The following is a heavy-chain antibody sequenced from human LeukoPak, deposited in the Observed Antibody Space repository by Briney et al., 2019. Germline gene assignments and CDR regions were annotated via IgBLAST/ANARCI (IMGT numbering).Heavy chain of an antibody. Sequence: GGSLRLSCAASGFTFSSYSMNWVRQAPVKGLEWVSYISSSNSYIYYADSVKGRFTVSRDNAKNSVYLQMNSLRAEDTAVYYCARDSELLEWLPDSDLWGQGNPGHRLL. D-gene: IGHD3-3*01. CDR3: ARDSELLEWLPDSDL. J-gene: IGHJ5*02. V-gene: IGHV3-21*05. CDR2: ISSSNSYI. CDR1: GFTFSSYS.